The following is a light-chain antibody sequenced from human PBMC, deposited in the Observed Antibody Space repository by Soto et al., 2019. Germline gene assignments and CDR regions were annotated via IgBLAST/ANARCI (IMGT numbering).Light chain of an antibody. CDR1: QSVSSSY. CDR3: QQYGSFPLP. CDR2: GAS. V-gene: IGKV3-20*01. Sequence: EIVLTQSPGTLSLSPGERATLSCRASQSVSSSYLAWYQQKPGQAPRLLIYGASGRATGIPDRFSGSGSGTDFTLTISRLEPEDFAVYYCQQYGSFPLPFRGGTKVDIK. J-gene: IGKJ4*01.